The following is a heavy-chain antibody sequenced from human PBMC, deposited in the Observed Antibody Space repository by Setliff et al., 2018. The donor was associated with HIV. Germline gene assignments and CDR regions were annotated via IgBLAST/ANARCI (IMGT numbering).Heavy chain of an antibody. CDR3: ASAIVGLGYSFFSVDV. V-gene: IGHV1-69*02. CDR1: GGTFSSYT. Sequence: ASVKVSCKASGGTFSSYTISWVRQAPGQGLEWMGRIIPILGIANYAQKFQGRVTITADKSTSTAYMELSSLRSEDTAVYYCASAIVGLGYSFFSVDVWGKGTTVTVSS. J-gene: IGHJ6*04. CDR2: IIPILGIA. D-gene: IGHD5-18*01.